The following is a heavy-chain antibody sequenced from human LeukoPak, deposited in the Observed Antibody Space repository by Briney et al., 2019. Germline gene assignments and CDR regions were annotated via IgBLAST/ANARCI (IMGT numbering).Heavy chain of an antibody. CDR2: IYSGGNT. J-gene: IGHJ4*02. V-gene: IGHV3-53*01. CDR3: ARGARIAVALYYLDY. CDR1: GFTVSSNY. Sequence: PGGSLRLSCAASGFTVSSNYMSWVRQAPGKGLEWVSVIYSGGNTYYADSVKGRFTISRDNSKNTLYLQMNSLRAEDTAVYYCARGARIAVALYYLDYWGQGTLVTVSS. D-gene: IGHD6-19*01.